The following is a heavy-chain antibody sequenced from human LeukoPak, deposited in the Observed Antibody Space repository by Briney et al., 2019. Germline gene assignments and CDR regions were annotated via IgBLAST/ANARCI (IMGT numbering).Heavy chain of an antibody. CDR2: ISGSGGST. CDR3: AREIFWSGYYSNLHFDY. D-gene: IGHD3-3*01. V-gene: IGHV3-23*01. CDR1: GFTFSSYA. J-gene: IGHJ4*02. Sequence: QAGGSLRLSCAASGFTFSSYAMSRVRQAPGKGLEWVSAISGSGGSTYYADSVKGRFTISRDNAKNSLYLQMNSLRAEDTAVYYCAREIFWSGYYSNLHFDYWGQGTLVTVSS.